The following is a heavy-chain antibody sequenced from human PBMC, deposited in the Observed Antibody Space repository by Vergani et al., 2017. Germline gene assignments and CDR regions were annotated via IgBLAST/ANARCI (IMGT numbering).Heavy chain of an antibody. CDR2: IIPILGIA. D-gene: IGHD4-17*01. J-gene: IGHJ6*03. V-gene: IGHV1-69*04. Sequence: QVQLVQSGAEVKKPGSSVKVSCKASGGTFSSYAISWVRQAPGQGLEWMGRIIPILGIANYAQKFQGRVTITADKSTSTAYMELSSLRSEDTAVYYCAGCGGLEDYGDYDARFAYYYMDVWGKGTTVTVSS. CDR3: AGCGGLEDYGDYDARFAYYYMDV. CDR1: GGTFSSYA.